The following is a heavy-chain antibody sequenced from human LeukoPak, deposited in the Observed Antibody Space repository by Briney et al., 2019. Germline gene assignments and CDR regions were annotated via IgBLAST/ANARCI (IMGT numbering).Heavy chain of an antibody. D-gene: IGHD6-19*01. Sequence: GGSLRLSCAASGFTFSSYAMHWVRQAPGKGLEWVAVISYDGSNKYYADSVKGRFTISRDNSKNTLYLQMNSLRAEDTAVYYCARDAHSGAFDIWGQGTMVTVSS. CDR2: ISYDGSNK. J-gene: IGHJ3*02. V-gene: IGHV3-30*04. CDR3: ARDAHSGAFDI. CDR1: GFTFSSYA.